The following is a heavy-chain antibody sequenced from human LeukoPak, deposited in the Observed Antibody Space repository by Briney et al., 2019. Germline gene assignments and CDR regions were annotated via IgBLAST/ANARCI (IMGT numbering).Heavy chain of an antibody. D-gene: IGHD1-1*01. Sequence: GGSLRLSCAASGFTFSSYAMHWVRQAPGKGLEWVAFIQYDGSDKYYADTVKGRFTISRDHSKNTLYLQMNSLRAEDTAVYYCAKVNWNAGGFFDYWGQGPLVPVSS. CDR1: GFTFSSYA. CDR2: IQYDGSDK. CDR3: AKVNWNAGGFFDY. V-gene: IGHV3-30*02. J-gene: IGHJ4*02.